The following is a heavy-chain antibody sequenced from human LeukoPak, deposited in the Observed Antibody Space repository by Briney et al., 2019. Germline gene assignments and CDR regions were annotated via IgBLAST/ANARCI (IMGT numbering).Heavy chain of an antibody. D-gene: IGHD3-3*01. J-gene: IGHJ6*02. V-gene: IGHV1-46*01. CDR1: GYTFTNYY. Sequence: ASVKVSCKASGYTFTNYYMHWVRQAPGQGLEWMGIINPSGGSTSYAQKFQGRVTMTRDTSTSTVYMELSGLRSEDTAVYYCARAEWHGMDVWGQGTTVTVSS. CDR2: INPSGGST. CDR3: ARAEWHGMDV.